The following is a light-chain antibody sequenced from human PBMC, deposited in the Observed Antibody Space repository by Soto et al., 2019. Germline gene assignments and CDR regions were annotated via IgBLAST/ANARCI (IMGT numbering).Light chain of an antibody. Sequence: DTQMSQSPSAVSASIGDRVIITCRASRDIKNDLAWYHQRPGAAPKLLIYDGSSLHSGVPSTISGSGSGREFSLVISRLQPDDFGTFFSQQIYSSPPTLGGGTQVAIK. CDR2: DGS. V-gene: IGKV1-12*01. J-gene: IGKJ4*01. CDR3: QQIYSSPPT. CDR1: RDIKND.